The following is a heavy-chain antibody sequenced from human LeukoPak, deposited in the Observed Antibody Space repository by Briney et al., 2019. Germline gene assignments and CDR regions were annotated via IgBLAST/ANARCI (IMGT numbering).Heavy chain of an antibody. J-gene: IGHJ3*02. CDR3: ARHSHRDGYNRDAFDI. CDR1: GGTFSSYA. V-gene: IGHV1-69*04. CDR2: IIPILGIA. D-gene: IGHD5-24*01. Sequence: SVKVSCKASGGTFSSYAISWVRQAPGQGLEWMGRIIPILGIANYAQKFQGRVTITADKSTSTAYMELSSLRSEDTAVYYRARHSHRDGYNRDAFDIWGQGTMVTVSS.